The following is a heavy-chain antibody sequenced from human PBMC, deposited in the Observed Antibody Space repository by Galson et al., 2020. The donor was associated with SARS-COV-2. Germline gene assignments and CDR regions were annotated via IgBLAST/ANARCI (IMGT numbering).Heavy chain of an antibody. CDR3: ARDHPNYYGSGSYYNGMDV. V-gene: IGHV4-34*01. CDR1: GGSFSGYY. J-gene: IGHJ6*02. CDR2: INHSGST. Sequence: SETLSLTCAVYGGSFSGYYWSWIRQPPGKGLEWIGEINHSGSTNYNPSLKSRVTISVDTSKNQFSLKLSSVTAADTAVYYCARDHPNYYGSGSYYNGMDVWGQGTTVTVSS. D-gene: IGHD3-10*01.